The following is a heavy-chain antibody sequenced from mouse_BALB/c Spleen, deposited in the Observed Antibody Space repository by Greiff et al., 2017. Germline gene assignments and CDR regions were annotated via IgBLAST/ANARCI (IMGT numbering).Heavy chain of an antibody. CDR2: ISYSGST. CDR1: GYSITSDYA. V-gene: IGHV3-2*02. D-gene: IGHD4-1*01. CDR3: ARWEGYYAMDY. J-gene: IGHJ4*01. Sequence: EVKVEESGPGLVKPSQSLSLTCTVTGYSITSDYAWNWIRQFPGNKLEWMGYISYSGSTSYNPSLKSRISITRDTSKNQFFLQLNSVTTEDTATYYCARWEGYYAMDYWGQGTSVTVSS.